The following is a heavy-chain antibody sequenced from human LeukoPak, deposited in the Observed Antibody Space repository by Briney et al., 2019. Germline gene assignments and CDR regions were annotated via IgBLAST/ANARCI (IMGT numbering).Heavy chain of an antibody. CDR2: MFPDGRT. Sequence: GGSLRLSCAVSGFSVNDNYMSWVRQAPGKGLQWVSAMFPDGRTYYADSVKGRFTISRDLARNTLLLQIHSLRADDTAVHYCARTNPVYGDYDYWGQGALVTVSS. CDR3: ARTNPVYGDYDY. J-gene: IGHJ4*02. V-gene: IGHV3-53*01. D-gene: IGHD4-17*01. CDR1: GFSVNDNY.